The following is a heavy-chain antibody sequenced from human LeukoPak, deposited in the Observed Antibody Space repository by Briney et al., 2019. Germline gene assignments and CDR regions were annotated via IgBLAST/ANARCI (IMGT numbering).Heavy chain of an antibody. CDR2: ISGSGGST. J-gene: IGHJ4*02. Sequence: PGGSPRLSCAASGFTFSSYAMSWVRQAPGKGLEWVSAISGSGGSTYYADSVKGRFTISRDNSKNTLYLQMNSLRAEDTAVYYCASPYDYVWGSYRSGFGYWGQGTLVTVSS. CDR1: GFTFSSYA. CDR3: ASPYDYVWGSYRSGFGY. V-gene: IGHV3-23*01. D-gene: IGHD3-16*02.